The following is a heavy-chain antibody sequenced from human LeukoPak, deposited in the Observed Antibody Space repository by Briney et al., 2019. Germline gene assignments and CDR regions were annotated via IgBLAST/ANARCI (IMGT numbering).Heavy chain of an antibody. J-gene: IGHJ4*02. CDR1: GGAISNSSDY. Sequence: SETLSLTCTVSGGAISNSSDYWGWSRQAPGKGLEWNGRMYYTGSTYYNPARKSRVTVSVDSSKNQFVLKLSHVAAADTAVYLCARLPPSWGRSRGERDYWGQGTLVSLSS. CDR2: MYYTGST. D-gene: IGHD1-1*01. V-gene: IGHV4-39*01. CDR3: ARLPPSWGRSRGERDY.